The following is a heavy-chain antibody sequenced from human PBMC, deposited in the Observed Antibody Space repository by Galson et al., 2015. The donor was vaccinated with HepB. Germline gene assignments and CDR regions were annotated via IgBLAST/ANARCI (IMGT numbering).Heavy chain of an antibody. CDR3: AREAGTGLGNFDY. D-gene: IGHD6-13*01. V-gene: IGHV6-1*01. J-gene: IGHJ4*02. CDR2: TYYRSKWYN. CDR1: GDSVSSNSVA. Sequence: CAISGDSVSSNSVAWNWIRQSPSRGLEWLGGTYYRSKWYNDYAVSVKSRITINPDTSKNQFSLQLNSVTPEDTAVYYCAREAGTGLGNFDYWGQGTLVTVSS.